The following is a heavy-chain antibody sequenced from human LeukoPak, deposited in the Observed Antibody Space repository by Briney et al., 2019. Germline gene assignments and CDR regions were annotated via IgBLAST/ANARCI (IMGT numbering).Heavy chain of an antibody. CDR3: ARGQYCDLIRCYSAGRSFDQ. D-gene: IGHD2-15*01. CDR1: GTSFSGYY. J-gene: IGHJ4*02. V-gene: IGHV4-34*01. Sequence: SETLSLTCAVHGTSFSGYYWSWIRQTPGKGLQWIGEINHSGSINYNPSLKSRVTISVDTSKNQFSLEFNSLTAADTAIYYCARGQYCDLIRCYSAGRSFDQWGQGTLVTVSS. CDR2: INHSGSI.